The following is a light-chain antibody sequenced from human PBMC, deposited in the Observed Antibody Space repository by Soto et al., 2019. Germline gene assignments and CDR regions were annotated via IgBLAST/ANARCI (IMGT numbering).Light chain of an antibody. V-gene: IGKV3-15*01. CDR3: QQYGRSPT. CDR1: QSVSSN. CDR2: ATS. Sequence: EIVMTQSPATLSVSPGERASLSCRASQSVSSNLAWYQQKPGQTPRLLIYATSTRATGIPARFSGSGSGTEFTLTISSLQSEDFAVYYCQQYGRSPTFGQGTRLEIK. J-gene: IGKJ5*01.